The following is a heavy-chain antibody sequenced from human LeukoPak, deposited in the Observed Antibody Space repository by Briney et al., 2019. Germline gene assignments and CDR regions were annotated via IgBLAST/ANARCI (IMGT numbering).Heavy chain of an antibody. V-gene: IGHV3-23*01. D-gene: IGHD2-21*02. CDR3: AKAGISYCGGDCEGLDAFDI. CDR2: ISGSGGST. CDR1: GFTFSSYG. Sequence: GGSLRLSCAASGFTFSSYGMSWVRQAPGKGLEWVSAISGSGGSTYYADSVKGRFTISRDNSKNTLYLQMNSLRAEDTAVYYCAKAGISYCGGDCEGLDAFDIWGQGTMVTVSS. J-gene: IGHJ3*02.